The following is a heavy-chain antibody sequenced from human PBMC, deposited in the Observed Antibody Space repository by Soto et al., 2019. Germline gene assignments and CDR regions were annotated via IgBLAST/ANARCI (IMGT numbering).Heavy chain of an antibody. CDR2: IYHSGST. J-gene: IGHJ4*02. CDR1: GGSISSGGYS. V-gene: IGHV4-30-2*01. Sequence: QLQLQEPGSGLVKPSQTLSLTCAVSGGSISSGGYSWSWIRQPPGKGLEWIGYIYHSGSTYYNPSLKSRVTISVDRTKNQFSLKLSSVTAADTAVDYCARGPPFYWGPGTMVTVSS. CDR3: ARGPPFY.